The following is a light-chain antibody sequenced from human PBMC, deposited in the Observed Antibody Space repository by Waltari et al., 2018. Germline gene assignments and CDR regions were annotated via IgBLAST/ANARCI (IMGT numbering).Light chain of an antibody. V-gene: IGKV1-5*01. CDR1: QSISNW. CDR3: QQYNSAPYT. Sequence: DIQMTQSPSSLSASVGDRAPIACQASQSISNWLAWYQQKPGKAPKTLIYKASTLESGVPSRFSGSGSGTDFTLTISSLQPEDFATYYCQQYNSAPYTFGQGTKVEIK. J-gene: IGKJ2*01. CDR2: KAS.